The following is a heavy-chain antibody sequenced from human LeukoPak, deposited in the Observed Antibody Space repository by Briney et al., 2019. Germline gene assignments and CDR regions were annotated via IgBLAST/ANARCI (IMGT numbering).Heavy chain of an antibody. V-gene: IGHV1-2*02. Sequence: GASVKVSCKASGYTFTSYYMHWVRQAPGQGLEWMGWINPNSGGTNYAQKFQGRVTMTRDTSISTAYMELSRLRSDDTAVYYCARDYYDSSGYYGGDLYYYYYMDVWGKGTTVTISS. CDR2: INPNSGGT. CDR3: ARDYYDSSGYYGGDLYYYYYMDV. D-gene: IGHD3-22*01. J-gene: IGHJ6*03. CDR1: GYTFTSYY.